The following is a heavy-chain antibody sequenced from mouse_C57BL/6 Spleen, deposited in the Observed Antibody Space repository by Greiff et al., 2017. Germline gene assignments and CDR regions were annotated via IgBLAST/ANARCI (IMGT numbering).Heavy chain of an antibody. Sequence: QVQLQQPGAELVKPGASVKLSCKASGYTFTSYWMHWVKQRPGQGLEWIGMIPPNSGSTNYNEKFKSKATLTVDKSSSTAYMQLSSLTSEDSAVYYCARPGSSYGNYFDYWGQGTTLTVSS. V-gene: IGHV1-64*01. CDR1: GYTFTSYW. D-gene: IGHD1-1*01. CDR3: ARPGSSYGNYFDY. CDR2: IPPNSGST. J-gene: IGHJ2*01.